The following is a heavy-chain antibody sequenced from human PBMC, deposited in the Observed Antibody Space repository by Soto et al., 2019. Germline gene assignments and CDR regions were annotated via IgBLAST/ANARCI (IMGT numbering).Heavy chain of an antibody. J-gene: IGHJ4*02. V-gene: IGHV4-30-4*01. Sequence: SETLSLTCTVSGGSISSGDYYWSWIRQPPGKGLEWIGYIYYSGSTYYNPSLKSRVTISVDTSKNQFSLKLSSVTAADSAVYYCARATMTSPYYFDYWGQGTLVTVSS. CDR3: ARATMTSPYYFDY. CDR1: GGSISSGDYY. CDR2: IYYSGST. D-gene: IGHD3-22*01.